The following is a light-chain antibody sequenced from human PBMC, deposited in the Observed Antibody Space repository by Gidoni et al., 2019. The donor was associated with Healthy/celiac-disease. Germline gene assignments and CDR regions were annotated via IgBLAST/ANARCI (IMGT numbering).Light chain of an antibody. CDR2: GNS. CDR1: SSTIGAGYD. J-gene: IGLJ3*02. V-gene: IGLV1-40*01. CDR3: QSYDSSLSGYWV. Sequence: SVLTQPPSVSGAPGQRVTISCTGSSSTIGAGYDVHWYQPLPGTATKLLIYGNSNRPSGVPDRFSGSKSGTSASRAITGLQAEDEADYYCQSYDSSLSGYWVFGGGTKLTVL.